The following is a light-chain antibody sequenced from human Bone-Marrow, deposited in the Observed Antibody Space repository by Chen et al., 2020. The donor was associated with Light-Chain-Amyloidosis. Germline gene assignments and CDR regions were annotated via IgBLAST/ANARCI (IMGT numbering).Light chain of an antibody. V-gene: IGKV3-20*01. CDR2: GSS. Sequence: EIVLPQSPGTLSLSPGEGANLSCRASQTISSNYLTWYQQKFGQAPRLLIYGSSSRAIGIPDRFTGSGSGTDFTLTINRLEPEDFAMYYCQQYGTSPLTFGGGTKVEIK. CDR1: QTISSNY. J-gene: IGKJ4*01. CDR3: QQYGTSPLT.